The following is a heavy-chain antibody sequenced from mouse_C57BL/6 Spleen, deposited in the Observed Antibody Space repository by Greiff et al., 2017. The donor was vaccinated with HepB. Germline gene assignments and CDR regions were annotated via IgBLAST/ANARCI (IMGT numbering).Heavy chain of an antibody. Sequence: VQLQQPGAELVRPGSSVKLSCKASGYTFTSYWMHWVKQRPIQGLEWIGNIDPSDSETHYNQKFKDKTTLTVDKSSSTAYMQLSSLTSEDSAVYYCARAITGGFAYWGQGTLVTVSA. CDR2: IDPSDSET. D-gene: IGHD1-2*01. J-gene: IGHJ3*01. CDR3: ARAITGGFAY. CDR1: GYTFTSYW. V-gene: IGHV1-52*01.